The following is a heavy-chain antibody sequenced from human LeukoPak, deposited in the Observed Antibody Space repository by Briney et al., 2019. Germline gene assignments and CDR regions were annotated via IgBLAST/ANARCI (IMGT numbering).Heavy chain of an antibody. D-gene: IGHD6-6*01. J-gene: IGHJ6*03. CDR1: GGSFSGYY. CDR3: ARAPHPIAARPNYYYYMDV. CDR2: INHSGST. Sequence: SEILSLTCAVYGGSFSGYYWTWIRQPPGKGLEWIGEINHSGSTKYNPSLKKRVTISVDTYKNQFSLKLSSVPTADTAVFYYARAPHPIAARPNYYYYMDVWGKGTTVSVSS. V-gene: IGHV4-34*01.